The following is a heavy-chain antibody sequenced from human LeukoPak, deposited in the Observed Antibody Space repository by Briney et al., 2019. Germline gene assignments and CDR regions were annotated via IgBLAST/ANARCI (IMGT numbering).Heavy chain of an antibody. CDR1: GYSISSGSYY. Sequence: PSETLSLTCAVSGYSISSGSYYWSWIRQPAGKGLEWIGRIYTSGSTNYNPSLKSRVTISVDTSKNQFSLKLSSVTAADTAVYYCARAPLWRELLRLDAFDIWGQGTMVTVSS. D-gene: IGHD1-26*01. J-gene: IGHJ3*02. V-gene: IGHV4-61*02. CDR2: IYTSGST. CDR3: ARAPLWRELLRLDAFDI.